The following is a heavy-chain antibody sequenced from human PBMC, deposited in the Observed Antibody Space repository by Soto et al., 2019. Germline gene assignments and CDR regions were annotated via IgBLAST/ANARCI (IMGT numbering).Heavy chain of an antibody. CDR3: ARDQQEVRRHCSRTSCYYYYGMDV. J-gene: IGHJ6*02. V-gene: IGHV1-69*13. CDR1: GGTFSSHA. Sequence: SVKVSCKASGGTFSSHAISWVRQAPGQGLEWMGGIIPIFGTANYAQKFQGRVTITADESTSTAYMELSSLRSEDTAVYYCARDQQEVRRHCSRTSCYYYYGMDVWGQGTTVTVSS. D-gene: IGHD2-2*01. CDR2: IIPIFGTA.